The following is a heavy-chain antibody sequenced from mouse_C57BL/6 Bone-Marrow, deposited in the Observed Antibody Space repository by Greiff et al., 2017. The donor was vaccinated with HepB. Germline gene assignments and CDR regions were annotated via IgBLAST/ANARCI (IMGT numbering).Heavy chain of an antibody. CDR1: GFSLTSYG. V-gene: IGHV2-4*01. J-gene: IGHJ4*01. D-gene: IGHD4-1*01. Sequence: VKLMESGPGLVQPSQSLSITCTVSGFSLTSYGVHWVRQPPGKGLEWLGVIWSGGSTDYNAAFISRLSISKDNSKSQVFFKMNSLQADDTAIYYCAKNELTGTFRAMDYWGQGTSVTVSS. CDR2: IWSGGST. CDR3: AKNELTGTFRAMDY.